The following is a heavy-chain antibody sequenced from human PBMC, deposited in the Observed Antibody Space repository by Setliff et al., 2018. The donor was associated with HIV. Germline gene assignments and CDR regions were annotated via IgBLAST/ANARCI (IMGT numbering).Heavy chain of an antibody. CDR1: GGSISSGSYY. CDR3: ARGGYYYDSSGYPGYFDY. CDR2: IYTSGST. Sequence: SETLSLTCTVSGGSISSGSYYWSWIRQPAGKGLEWIGRIYTSGSTNYNPSLKSRVTISVDTSKNQFSLKLSSVTAADTAVYYYARGGYYYDSSGYPGYFDYWGQGTLVTVSS. J-gene: IGHJ4*02. V-gene: IGHV4-61*02. D-gene: IGHD3-22*01.